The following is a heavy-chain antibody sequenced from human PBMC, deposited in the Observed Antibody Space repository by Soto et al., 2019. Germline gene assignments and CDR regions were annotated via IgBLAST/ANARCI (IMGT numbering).Heavy chain of an antibody. V-gene: IGHV3-23*01. CDR3: AKDSGWELKYYFDY. CDR1: EFTFSSYS. J-gene: IGHJ4*02. D-gene: IGHD1-26*01. Sequence: GGSLRLSCAASEFTFSSYSMIWVRQAPGKGLEWVSGVNGGGDITYYAESVKGRFTISRDNSKNTLYLQMNSLRAEDTAVYYCAKDSGWELKYYFDYWGQGTLVTVSS. CDR2: VNGGGDIT.